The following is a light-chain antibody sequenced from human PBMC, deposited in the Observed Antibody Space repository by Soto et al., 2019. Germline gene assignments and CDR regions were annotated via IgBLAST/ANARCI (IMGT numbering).Light chain of an antibody. Sequence: QSVLTQPPSASGTIGQRVTLSCSGSSSNIGSKTVNWYQQVPGTAPKLLIYNNDERPSGVPDRFSGSKSGTSASLAISGLQSDDEADYYCAAWDNGLDAWVFGGGIKLTV. CDR1: SSNIGSKT. J-gene: IGLJ3*02. V-gene: IGLV1-44*01. CDR2: NND. CDR3: AAWDNGLDAWV.